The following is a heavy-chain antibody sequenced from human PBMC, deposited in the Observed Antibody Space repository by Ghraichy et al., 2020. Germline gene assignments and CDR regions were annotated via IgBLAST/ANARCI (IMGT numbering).Heavy chain of an antibody. CDR2: ISAYNGYT. Sequence: ASVKVSCKASGYTFTSYGISWVRQAPGQGLEWMGWISAYNGYTNYAQKDQGRVTMTTDASTSTGYMELRSLRSDDTAVYYCARDRRDGDYFTGDFAYWGQGTLITVSS. D-gene: IGHD4-17*01. J-gene: IGHJ4*02. V-gene: IGHV1-18*04. CDR1: GYTFTSYG. CDR3: ARDRRDGDYFTGDFAY.